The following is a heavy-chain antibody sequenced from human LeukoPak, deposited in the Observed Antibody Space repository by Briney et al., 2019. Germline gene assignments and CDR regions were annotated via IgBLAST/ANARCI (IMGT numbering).Heavy chain of an antibody. CDR3: ARDLGAGYSYGYLYYYYYGMDV. D-gene: IGHD5-18*01. CDR1: GFTFSSYW. V-gene: IGHV3-7*01. J-gene: IGHJ6*02. Sequence: GGSLRLSCAASGFTFSSYWMSWVRQAPGKGLEWVANIKQEGSEKYYVDSVKGRFTISRDNAKNSLYLQMNSLRAEDTAVYYCARDLGAGYSYGYLYYYYYGMDVWGQGTTVTVSS. CDR2: IKQEGSEK.